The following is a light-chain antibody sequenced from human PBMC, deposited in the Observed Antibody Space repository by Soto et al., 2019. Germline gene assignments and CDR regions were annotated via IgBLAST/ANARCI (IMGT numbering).Light chain of an antibody. V-gene: IGKV1-5*01. J-gene: IGKJ2*01. CDR3: QQFHTYYT. CDR1: QNINTL. CDR2: DAS. Sequence: DIEMTQSPSTLSASVGDRVTITCRASQNINTLLAWYQQKQGRAPKLLIYDASRLEDGVPSRFSGSGYGTEFTLTISGLQHDDFATYYCQQFHTYYTFGQGT.